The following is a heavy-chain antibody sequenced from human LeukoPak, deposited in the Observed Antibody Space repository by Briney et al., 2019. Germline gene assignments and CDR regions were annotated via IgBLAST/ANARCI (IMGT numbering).Heavy chain of an antibody. J-gene: IGHJ4*02. Sequence: GASVKVSCKASGYTFTSYYMHWVRQAPGQGLEWMGIINPSGGSTSYAQKFQGRVTMTRDTSTSTVYMELSSLRSEDTAVYYCARDVLPLVQLGRLGYCSGGSCYSITYWGQGTLVTVSS. V-gene: IGHV1-46*01. CDR2: INPSGGST. CDR3: ARDVLPLVQLGRLGYCSGGSCYSITY. D-gene: IGHD2-15*01. CDR1: GYTFTSYY.